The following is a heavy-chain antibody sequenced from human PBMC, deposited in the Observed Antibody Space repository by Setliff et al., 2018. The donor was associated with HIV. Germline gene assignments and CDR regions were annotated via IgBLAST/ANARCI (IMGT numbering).Heavy chain of an antibody. CDR3: ARGPFVLRFLERLVYFDY. CDR2: VYYSGST. J-gene: IGHJ4*02. CDR1: GGSFSGYY. V-gene: IGHV4-34*09. D-gene: IGHD3-3*01. Sequence: TSETLSLTCAVYGGSFSGYYWSWIRQHPGKGLDWIGRVYYSGSTDYNPSLQSRATLSIDTSKNQFSLKLTSVIAADTAIYYCARGPFVLRFLERLVYFDYWGQGKLVTSPQ.